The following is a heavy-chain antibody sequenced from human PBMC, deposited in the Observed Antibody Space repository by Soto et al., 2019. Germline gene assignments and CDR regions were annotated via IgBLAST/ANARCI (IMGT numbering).Heavy chain of an antibody. CDR2: ILGRGNT. Sequence: EVHLLESGGGSVQPGGSLRLSCADSGFTFSSFAMSWVRQAPGKGLEWISGILGRGNTYYGESVKGRFTISRDNSKNMLFLQLSSRRVEDTSVYYCAKDVRPDGYWDIVYWGQGILVIVSS. V-gene: IGHV3-23*01. CDR1: GFTFSSFA. CDR3: AKDVRPDGYWDIVY. D-gene: IGHD5-12*01. J-gene: IGHJ4*02.